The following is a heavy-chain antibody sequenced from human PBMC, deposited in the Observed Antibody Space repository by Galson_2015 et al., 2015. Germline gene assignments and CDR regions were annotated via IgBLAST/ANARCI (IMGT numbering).Heavy chain of an antibody. CDR1: GGSISGYY. Sequence: SETLSLTCAVYGGSISGYYWSWVRQPPGQGLEWIGEINHSGATNYNPSLKSRVTMSVDPSHTQFSLKLSSVTAADTTVYYCARGNSGSYSGWYFDLWGRGTLVTVSS. CDR3: ARGNSGSYSGWYFDL. V-gene: IGHV4-34*01. CDR2: INHSGAT. D-gene: IGHD1-26*01. J-gene: IGHJ2*01.